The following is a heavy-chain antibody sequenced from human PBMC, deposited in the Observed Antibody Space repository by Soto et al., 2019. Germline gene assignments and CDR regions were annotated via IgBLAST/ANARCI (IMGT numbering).Heavy chain of an antibody. CDR1: GGSISSEGCY. V-gene: IGHV4-31*03. CDR2: FYYSGTT. Sequence: QVQLQESGPGLVKPSQTLSLTCTLSGGSISSEGCYWTWIRQHPGKGLEWIGDFYYSGTTSYNPSLKSRLTISVDTSNNQFSLRLSSVTAADTAMYYCARRHDILTGSDSFDVWGRGTMVTVSS. CDR3: ARRHDILTGSDSFDV. J-gene: IGHJ3*01. D-gene: IGHD3-9*01.